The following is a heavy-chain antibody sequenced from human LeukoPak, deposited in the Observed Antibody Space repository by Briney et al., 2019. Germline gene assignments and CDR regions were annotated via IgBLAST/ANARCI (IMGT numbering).Heavy chain of an antibody. V-gene: IGHV4-34*01. CDR1: GGSFSGYY. Sequence: SETLSLTCAVYGGSFSGYYWSWIRQPPGKGLEWIGEINHSGSTNYNPSLKSRVTISVDTSKNQFSLKLSSVTAAGTAVYYCARRLGVDYGDYYFDYWGQGTLVTVSS. CDR3: ARRLGVDYGDYYFDY. J-gene: IGHJ4*02. D-gene: IGHD4-17*01. CDR2: INHSGST.